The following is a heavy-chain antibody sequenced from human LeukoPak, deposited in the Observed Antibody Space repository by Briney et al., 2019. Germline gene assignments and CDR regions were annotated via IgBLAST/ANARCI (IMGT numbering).Heavy chain of an antibody. V-gene: IGHV3-33*01. D-gene: IGHD3-22*01. CDR2: IWFDGGNK. CDR3: ARDRYESNGHVDY. Sequence: GGSLRLSCAASGFTFSSYGMHWVRQAPGKGLEWVALIWFDGGNKYYADSVKGRFTISRDNSKNTLYLQMNSLRAEDTAVYYCARDRYESNGHVDYWGQGTLVTVSS. CDR1: GFTFSSYG. J-gene: IGHJ4*02.